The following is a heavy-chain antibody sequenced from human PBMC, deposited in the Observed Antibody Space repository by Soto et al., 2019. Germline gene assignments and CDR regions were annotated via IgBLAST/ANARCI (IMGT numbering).Heavy chain of an antibody. CDR2: INHSGST. CDR3: TRGPSGDKVDS. J-gene: IGHJ4*02. V-gene: IGHV4-34*01. D-gene: IGHD7-27*01. Sequence: SETLSLTCAVYGGSFSGYYWSWIRQPPGKGLEWIGEINHSGSTNYNPSLKSRVTISVDTSKNQFSLDLSSVSAADTAVYYCTRGPSGDKVDSWGQGTLVTVS. CDR1: GGSFSGYY.